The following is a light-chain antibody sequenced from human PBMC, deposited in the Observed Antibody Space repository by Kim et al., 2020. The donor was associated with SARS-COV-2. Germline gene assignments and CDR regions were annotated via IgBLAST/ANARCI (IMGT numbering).Light chain of an antibody. CDR1: QSISSW. J-gene: IGKJ4*01. V-gene: IGKV1-5*03. CDR3: QQYNSYSRT. CDR2: RAS. Sequence: DIQMTQSLSTLSASVGDRVTITCRASQSISSWLAWYQQEPGKAPKLLIYRASSVESGVPSRFSGSGSGTEFTLTISSLQPDDFASYYCQQYNSYSRTFGGGTKLEI.